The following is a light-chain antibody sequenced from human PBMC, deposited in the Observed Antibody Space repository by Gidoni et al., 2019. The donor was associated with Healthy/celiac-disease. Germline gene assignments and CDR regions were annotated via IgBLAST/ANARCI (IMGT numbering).Light chain of an antibody. CDR2: AAS. CDR3: QQSYSTPLT. J-gene: IGKJ4*01. Sequence: DIKMTQSPSSLSASVGDRVTITCRASQSISSYLNWYQQKPGKAPKLLIYAASSLQSGVPSRFSGSGSGTDFTLTISSLQPEDFATYYCQQSYSTPLTFGGGTKVELK. V-gene: IGKV1-39*01. CDR1: QSISSY.